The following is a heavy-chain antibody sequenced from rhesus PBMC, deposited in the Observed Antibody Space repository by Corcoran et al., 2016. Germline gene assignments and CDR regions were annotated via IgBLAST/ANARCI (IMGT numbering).Heavy chain of an antibody. D-gene: IGHD3-34*01. CDR1: GGSISADYY. Sequence: QVQLQESGPGLVKPSETLSLTCAVSGGSISADYYWSWIRQPPGKGLEWIWYIYGSGWGTNYNPSLKNRVTSSIDPSKNQFSLKLSSVTAADTAVYYCARVAGVIINWYFDLWGPGTPITISS. V-gene: IGHV4-106*01. CDR2: IYGSGWGT. J-gene: IGHJ2*01. CDR3: ARVAGVIINWYFDL.